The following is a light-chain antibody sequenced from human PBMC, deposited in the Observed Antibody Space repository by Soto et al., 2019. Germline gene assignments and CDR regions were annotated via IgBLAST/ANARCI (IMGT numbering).Light chain of an antibody. Sequence: VLSEYPDTRSASPRYRASLSLGASQSVSSYLAWYQQKPGQAPRLLIYATSSRATGIPDRFSVCGSQTDFTLTLRCLEPGYFAVHYCQQYGTAPRTFGQGTKVDIK. CDR2: ATS. CDR3: QQYGTAPRT. V-gene: IGKV3-20*01. CDR1: QSVSSY. J-gene: IGKJ1*01.